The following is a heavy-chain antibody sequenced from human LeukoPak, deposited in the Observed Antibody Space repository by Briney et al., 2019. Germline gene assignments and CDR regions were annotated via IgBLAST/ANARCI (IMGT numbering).Heavy chain of an antibody. CDR3: AREGQQLKHFDY. J-gene: IGHJ4*02. V-gene: IGHV1-46*01. CDR2: INPRGDAT. D-gene: IGHD1-1*01. Sequence: ASVNVSCKASGNTFMVYWLHWVRQAPGQGREGVGAINPRGDATIGAQKFQGRVTTTRDKSTSTVYIELSSLRSEDTAVYYCAREGQQLKHFDYWGQGTLVTVSS. CDR1: GNTFMVYW.